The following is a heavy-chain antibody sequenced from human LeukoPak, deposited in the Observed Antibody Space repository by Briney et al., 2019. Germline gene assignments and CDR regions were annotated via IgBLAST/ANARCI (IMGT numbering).Heavy chain of an antibody. V-gene: IGHV4-39*01. CDR3: ARQERYCSNGVCLKHFDY. CDR1: GASISSSIYY. CDR2: IYYSGST. J-gene: IGHJ4*02. D-gene: IGHD2-8*01. Sequence: PSETLSLTCTVSGASISSSIYYWGWLRQPPGKGLEWIGSIYYSGSTYYNPSLKSRVTISVDTSKNQFSLKLSSVTAADTAVYYCARQERYCSNGVCLKHFDYWGQGTLVTVSS.